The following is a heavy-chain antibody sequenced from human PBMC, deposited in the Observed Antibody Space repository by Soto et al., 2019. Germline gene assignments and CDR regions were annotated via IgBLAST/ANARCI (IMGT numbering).Heavy chain of an antibody. D-gene: IGHD3-10*02. V-gene: IGHV3-30-3*01. CDR1: GFTFSRYS. CDR3: ARDHGMFLSYYYYGMDV. CDR2: ISYDGNNK. J-gene: IGHJ6*02. Sequence: GGSLRLSCAASGFTFSRYSMHWVRQAPGKGLAWVAVISYDGNNKHFAESVKGRFSISRDDSKNTVYLEMNNLRGDDSAVYYCARDHGMFLSYYYYGMDVWGQGTTVTVSS.